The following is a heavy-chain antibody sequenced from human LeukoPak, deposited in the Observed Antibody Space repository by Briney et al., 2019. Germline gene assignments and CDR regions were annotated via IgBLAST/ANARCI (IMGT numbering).Heavy chain of an antibody. CDR2: TNGGGGST. Sequence: GGSLRLSCAASGFTFSTYAASWVRQAPGKGLEWVSVTNGGGGSTDYADSVKGRFTISKDNAKNTLYLQMNSLRAEDTATYYCAKGGSSTWFWDYIDVWGKGATVTVSS. CDR3: AKGGSSTWFWDYIDV. D-gene: IGHD6-13*01. CDR1: GFTFSTYA. J-gene: IGHJ6*03. V-gene: IGHV3-23*01.